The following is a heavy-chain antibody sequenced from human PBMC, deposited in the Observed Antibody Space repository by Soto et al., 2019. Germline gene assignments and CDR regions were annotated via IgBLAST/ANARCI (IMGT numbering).Heavy chain of an antibody. J-gene: IGHJ6*02. Sequence: ASVKFSCKASGYTFTSYGISWVRQAPGQGLEWMGWISAYNGNTNYAQKLQGRVTMTTDTSTSTAYMELRSLRSDDTAVYYCARDSLVLWFGPYGMDVWGQGTTVTVSS. V-gene: IGHV1-18*04. CDR1: GYTFTSYG. CDR2: ISAYNGNT. CDR3: ARDSLVLWFGPYGMDV. D-gene: IGHD3-10*01.